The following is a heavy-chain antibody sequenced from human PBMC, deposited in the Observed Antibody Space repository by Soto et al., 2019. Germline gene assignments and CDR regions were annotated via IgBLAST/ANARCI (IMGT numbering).Heavy chain of an antibody. J-gene: IGHJ4*02. V-gene: IGHV3-33*01. CDR1: GFTFSSYG. Sequence: PGGSLRLSCAASGFTFSSYGMHWVRQAPGKGLEWVAFIWDDGSKKNYADSVKGRFTISRDNSKNTLFLQMNSLRAEDTAVYYCARVPFAYSTSPTFDYWGQGTLVTVSS. CDR2: IWDDGSKK. D-gene: IGHD6-6*01. CDR3: ARVPFAYSTSPTFDY.